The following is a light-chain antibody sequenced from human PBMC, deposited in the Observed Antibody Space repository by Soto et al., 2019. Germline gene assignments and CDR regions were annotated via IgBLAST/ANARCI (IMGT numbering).Light chain of an antibody. J-gene: IGLJ1*01. CDR1: SSNIGSNT. CDR3: ASWDDSLNGRGV. V-gene: IGLV1-44*01. CDR2: NNN. Sequence: QSVLTQPPSASGTPGQRVTISCSGSSSNIGSNTVNWYQQLPGTAPKLLIYNNNQRPSGVPARFSGSNSGTSASLAISGLQSEDEADDYCASWDDSLNGRGVFGTGTKLTVL.